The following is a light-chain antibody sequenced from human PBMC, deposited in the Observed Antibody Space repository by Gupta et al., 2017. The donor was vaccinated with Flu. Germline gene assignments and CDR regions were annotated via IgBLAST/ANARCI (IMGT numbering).Light chain of an antibody. CDR2: DFS. CDR1: NSNIGRYT. V-gene: IGLV1-44*01. J-gene: IGLJ1*01. Sequence: QSVLTQPPSASGPPGPRVPISCSGSNSNIGRYTVDWYQQFPVTAPKLLIYDFSDRPPGASDRFSGSNSGTSASLAISGLQAEDEADEYCAVWEDSLKGHYVFGTGTKVTVL. CDR3: AVWEDSLKGHYV.